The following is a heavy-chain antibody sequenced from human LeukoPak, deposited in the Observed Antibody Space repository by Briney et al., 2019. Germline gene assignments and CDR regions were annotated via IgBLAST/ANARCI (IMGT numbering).Heavy chain of an antibody. CDR3: AASWNDERCFDP. CDR2: IFNIGPA. CDR1: GASVSTSPYY. D-gene: IGHD1-1*01. J-gene: IGHJ5*02. V-gene: IGHV4-61*02. Sequence: SQTLSLTCKVSGASVSTSPYYWTWIRQPAGKGLEWIGRIFNIGPANYNPSFKSRVTISRDTSKNDFSLNLNSVTAADTAVYYCAASWNDERCFDPWGQGTLVIVSS.